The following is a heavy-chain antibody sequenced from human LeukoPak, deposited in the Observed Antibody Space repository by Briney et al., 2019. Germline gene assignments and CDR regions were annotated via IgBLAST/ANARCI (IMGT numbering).Heavy chain of an antibody. J-gene: IGHJ4*02. CDR1: GFTFSDYY. V-gene: IGHV3-11*01. CDR3: ASGSSAQRPDY. CDR2: ISRGGSTI. D-gene: IGHD6-13*01. Sequence: GGSLRLSCAASGFTFSDYYMSWIRQAPGKGLEWVSYISRGGSTIYYADSVKGRFTISRDNAENSLYLQMNSLRAEDSAAYYCASGSSAQRPDYWGQGTLVTVSS.